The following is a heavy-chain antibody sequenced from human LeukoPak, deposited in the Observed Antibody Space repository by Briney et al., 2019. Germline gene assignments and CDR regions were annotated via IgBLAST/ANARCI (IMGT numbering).Heavy chain of an antibody. CDR3: ARVQWELRGVGSYFEY. CDR1: GFTFSSYG. D-gene: IGHD1-26*01. V-gene: IGHV3-7*03. CDR2: IRWDGGRT. J-gene: IGHJ4*02. Sequence: GGSLRLSCAASGFTFSSYGMRWVRQAPGKGLEWVSGIRWDGGRTGYADSVKGRFTISRDNAKNSLYLQMNSLRAEDTAVYYCARVQWELRGVGSYFEYWGRGALVTVSS.